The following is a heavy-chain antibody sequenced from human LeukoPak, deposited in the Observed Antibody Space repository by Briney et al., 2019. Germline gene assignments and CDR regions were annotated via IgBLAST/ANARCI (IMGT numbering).Heavy chain of an antibody. CDR3: ACGSGAFDY. CDR2: IYYSGST. D-gene: IGHD3-10*01. V-gene: IGHV4-59*12. J-gene: IGHJ4*02. Sequence: PSETLSLTCTVSGGSISIYYWSWIRQPPGKGLEGIGYIYYSGSTNYTPSLKSRVTISVDTSKNQFSLKLSSVTAADTAVYYCACGSGAFDYWGQGTLVTVSS. CDR1: GGSISIYY.